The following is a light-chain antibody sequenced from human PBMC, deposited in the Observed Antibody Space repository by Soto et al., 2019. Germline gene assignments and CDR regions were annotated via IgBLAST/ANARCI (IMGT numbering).Light chain of an antibody. CDR3: QTWDTGIQV. J-gene: IGLJ2*01. Sequence: QSVLTQSPSASASLGASVKLTCTLSSGHSSYAIAWHHQQPEKGPRYLMKLNSDGSHSKGDGIPDRFSGSSSGAERYLTISSLQSEDEADYYCQTWDTGIQVFGGGTKVTVL. CDR2: LNSDGSH. CDR1: SGHSSYA. V-gene: IGLV4-69*01.